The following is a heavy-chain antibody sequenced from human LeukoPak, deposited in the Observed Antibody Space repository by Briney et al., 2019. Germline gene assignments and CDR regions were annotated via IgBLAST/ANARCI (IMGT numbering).Heavy chain of an antibody. V-gene: IGHV3-23*01. CDR3: AKLGDYYGAIPADY. Sequence: GGSLRLSCAASGFTFSSYAMSWVRQAPGKGLEWVSTISGSGGSTYYAASVRGRFTISRDNSKNTLYLQMSSLRAEDTAVYYCAKLGDYYGAIPADYWGQGTLVTVSS. J-gene: IGHJ4*02. CDR2: ISGSGGST. CDR1: GFTFSSYA. D-gene: IGHD4-17*01.